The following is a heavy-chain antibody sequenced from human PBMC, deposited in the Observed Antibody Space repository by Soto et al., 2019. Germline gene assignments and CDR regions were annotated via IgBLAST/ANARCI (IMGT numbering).Heavy chain of an antibody. J-gene: IGHJ6*03. Sequence: GGSLRLSCAASGFTFSSYAMSWVRQAPGKGLEWVSAISGSGGSTYYADSVKGRFTISRDNSKNTLYLQMNSLRAEDTAVYYCAKQDFWSGYYHAGNYYYYMDVWAKGTTVTVSS. CDR1: GFTFSSYA. CDR2: ISGSGGST. CDR3: AKQDFWSGYYHAGNYYYYMDV. V-gene: IGHV3-23*01. D-gene: IGHD3-3*01.